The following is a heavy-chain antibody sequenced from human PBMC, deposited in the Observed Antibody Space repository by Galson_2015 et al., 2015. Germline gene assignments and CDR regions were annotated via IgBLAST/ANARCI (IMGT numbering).Heavy chain of an antibody. D-gene: IGHD6-19*01. J-gene: IGHJ4*02. Sequence: SLRLSCAASGFTFSSYGMHWVRQAPGKGLAWVAVIWYDGSNKYYADSVKGRFTISRDNSKNTLYLQMNSLRAEDTAVYYCARDVSSGWYSYYFDYWGQGTLVTVSS. CDR2: IWYDGSNK. CDR1: GFTFSSYG. V-gene: IGHV3-33*01. CDR3: ARDVSSGWYSYYFDY.